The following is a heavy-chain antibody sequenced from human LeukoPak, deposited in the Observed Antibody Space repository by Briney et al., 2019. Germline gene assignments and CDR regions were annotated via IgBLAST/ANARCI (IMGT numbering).Heavy chain of an antibody. V-gene: IGHV3-30*02. CDR2: IRYDGSNT. CDR3: AKDMLGYCSGGSCPGFDY. Sequence: GGSLRLSCAASGFTFSSYGMHWVRQAPGQGLEWVAFIRYDGSNTYYADSVKGRFTMSRDNSKNTAYLQMNSLRAEDTAVYCCAKDMLGYCSGGSCPGFDYWGQGTLVTVSS. CDR1: GFTFSSYG. J-gene: IGHJ4*02. D-gene: IGHD2-15*01.